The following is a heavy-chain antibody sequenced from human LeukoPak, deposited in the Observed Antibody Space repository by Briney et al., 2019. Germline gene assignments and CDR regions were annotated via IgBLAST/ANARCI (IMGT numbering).Heavy chain of an antibody. CDR3: AKTYCGGDCLLYYFDY. J-gene: IGHJ4*02. CDR1: GGSISSYY. CDR2: IYYSGST. D-gene: IGHD2-21*02. V-gene: IGHV4-59*12. Sequence: SETLSLTCTVSGGSISSYYWSRIRPPPGQGLEWIGYIYYSGSTNYNPSLKSRVTISVDTSKNQFSLKLSSVTAADMAVYYCAKTYCGGDCLLYYFDYWGQGTLVTVSS.